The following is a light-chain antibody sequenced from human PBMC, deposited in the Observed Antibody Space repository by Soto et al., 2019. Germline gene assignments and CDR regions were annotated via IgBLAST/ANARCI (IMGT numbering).Light chain of an antibody. CDR1: QSVDST. CDR3: QRFNRWPLS. J-gene: IGKJ4*01. Sequence: EIVLTQSPAALSVSPGERATLSCWASQSVDSTLNWYQQKPGQAPRLLIYDTSIRATGIPARFSGSGSGTEFTLTIASLQSEDFGVYYCQRFNRWPLSFGGGTKVEI. CDR2: DTS. V-gene: IGKV3-15*01.